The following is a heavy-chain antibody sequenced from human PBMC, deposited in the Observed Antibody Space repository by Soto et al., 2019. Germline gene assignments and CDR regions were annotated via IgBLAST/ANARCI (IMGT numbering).Heavy chain of an antibody. V-gene: IGHV2-5*02. CDR3: AHVYGGYDNFDY. CDR1: GFSLSTSGVG. D-gene: IGHD5-12*01. CDR2: IYWDDDK. J-gene: IGHJ4*02. Sequence: QITLKESGPTLVKPTQTLTLTCTFSGFSLSTSGVGVGWIRQPPGKALEWLALIYWDDDKRYSPSLKSRLTITKNTTKNQVVLTMTNMDPVDTAKYYGAHVYGGYDNFDYWGQGTLVTVSS.